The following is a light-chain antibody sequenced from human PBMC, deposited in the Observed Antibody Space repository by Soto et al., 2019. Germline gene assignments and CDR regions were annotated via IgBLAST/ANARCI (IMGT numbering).Light chain of an antibody. V-gene: IGKV3-20*01. CDR3: PLYGGSLT. Sequence: ESVLTQSPGTLSLSPGERATLSCRASESVSSVYLAWYQHKPGQAPRLLLFGASTSATAIPDWFSGSGSGIDFTLTINKLEPEHVAVYFCPLYGGSLTLGQGTRLEIK. CDR1: ESVSSVY. J-gene: IGKJ5*01. CDR2: GAS.